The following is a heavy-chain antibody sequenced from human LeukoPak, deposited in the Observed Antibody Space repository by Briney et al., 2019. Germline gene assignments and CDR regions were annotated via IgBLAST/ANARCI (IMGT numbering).Heavy chain of an antibody. Sequence: SGGSLRLSCAASGFTFSSYAMSWVRQAPGKGLEWVSAISGSGGSTNYAPSVKGRFTISRDNSKHTLYLQMNSLRAEDTAVYYCARDRETTVTTRFYYYYYGMDVWGQGTTVTVSS. CDR2: ISGSGGST. D-gene: IGHD4-17*01. V-gene: IGHV3-23*01. CDR3: ARDRETTVTTRFYYYYYGMDV. CDR1: GFTFSSYA. J-gene: IGHJ6*02.